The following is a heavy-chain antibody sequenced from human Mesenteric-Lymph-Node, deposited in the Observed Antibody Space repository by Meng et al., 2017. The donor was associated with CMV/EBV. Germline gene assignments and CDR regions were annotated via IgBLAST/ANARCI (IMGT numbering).Heavy chain of an antibody. CDR3: ARVRKTGITIFGGYGMDV. V-gene: IGHV1-2*02. Sequence: ASVKVSCKASGYTFTTYHMHWVRQAPGQGLEWMGWINPNSGGTNYAQKFQGRVTMTRDTSISTAYMELSRLRSDDTAVYYCARVRKTGITIFGGYGMDVWGQGTTVTVSS. D-gene: IGHD3-3*01. CDR2: INPNSGGT. J-gene: IGHJ6*02. CDR1: GYTFTTYH.